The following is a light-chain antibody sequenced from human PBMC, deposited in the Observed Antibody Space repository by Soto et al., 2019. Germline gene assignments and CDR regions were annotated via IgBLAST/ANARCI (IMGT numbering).Light chain of an antibody. Sequence: DIQMTQSPSSLSASVGDRVTITCRASQTISSYLNWYQQKPGKAPKLLIYDASTLQSGVPSRFSGSGSGTDFTLTISSLQPEDVATYYCQKYNSAPRLTFGGGTKVDIK. CDR1: QTISSY. CDR2: DAS. J-gene: IGKJ4*01. V-gene: IGKV1-27*01. CDR3: QKYNSAPRLT.